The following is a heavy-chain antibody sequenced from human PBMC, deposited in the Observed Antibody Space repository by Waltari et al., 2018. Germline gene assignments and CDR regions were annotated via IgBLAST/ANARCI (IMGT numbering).Heavy chain of an antibody. J-gene: IGHJ4*02. CDR1: GFTFTQYT. CDR2: ISSRGSAT. V-gene: IGHV3-48*01. Sequence: EVQMLESGSGLVEPGGSLRLSCTTSGFTFTQYTMSWVRQTPTRGLEWVSYISSRGSATHYADSVRGRFTISRDSAKGSVYLQMNNLRADDAAMYYCARGRYGAGSYSDYDYWGQGTLVTVSS. D-gene: IGHD3-10*01. CDR3: ARGRYGAGSYSDYDY.